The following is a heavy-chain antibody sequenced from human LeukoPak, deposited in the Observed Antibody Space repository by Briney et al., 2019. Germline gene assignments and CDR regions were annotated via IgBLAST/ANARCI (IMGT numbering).Heavy chain of an antibody. Sequence: GGSLRLSCAAPGFTFSSYAMHWVRQAPGKGLEWVAVISYDGSNKYYADSVKGRFTISRDNSKNTLYLQMNSLRAEDTAVYYCARDLCSGGSCYGVDYWGQGTLVTVSS. D-gene: IGHD2-15*01. CDR3: ARDLCSGGSCYGVDY. CDR1: GFTFSSYA. CDR2: ISYDGSNK. J-gene: IGHJ4*02. V-gene: IGHV3-30*04.